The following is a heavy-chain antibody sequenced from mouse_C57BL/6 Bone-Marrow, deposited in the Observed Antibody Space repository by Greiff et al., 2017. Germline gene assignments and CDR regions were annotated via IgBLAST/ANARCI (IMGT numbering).Heavy chain of an antibody. Sequence: EVKLMESGEGLVKPGGSLKLSCAASGFTFSSYAMSWVRQTPEKRLEWVAYISSGGDYIYYADTVKGRFTISRDNARNTLYLQMSSLKSEDTAMYYCTRDHSNYDWFAYWGQGTLVTVSA. D-gene: IGHD2-5*01. CDR1: GFTFSSYA. CDR2: ISSGGDYI. J-gene: IGHJ3*01. CDR3: TRDHSNYDWFAY. V-gene: IGHV5-9-1*02.